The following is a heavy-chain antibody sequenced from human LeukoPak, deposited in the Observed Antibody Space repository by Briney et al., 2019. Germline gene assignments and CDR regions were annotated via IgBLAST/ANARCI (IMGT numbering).Heavy chain of an antibody. D-gene: IGHD6-13*01. Sequence: PGGSLRLSCAASRFTFSSYGMHWVRQAPGKGLEWVAVIWYDASNKYYADSVKGRFTISRDNSKNTLYLQMNSLRDDDTAVYYCVRGVGVSRFNYLDSWGQGTLVIVSS. V-gene: IGHV3-33*08. CDR3: VRGVGVSRFNYLDS. CDR2: IWYDASNK. CDR1: RFTFSSYG. J-gene: IGHJ4*02.